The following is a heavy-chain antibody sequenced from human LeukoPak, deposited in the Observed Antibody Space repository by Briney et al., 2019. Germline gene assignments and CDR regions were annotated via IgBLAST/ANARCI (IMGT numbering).Heavy chain of an antibody. Sequence: GESLKISCKGSGYVFTNYWIAWVRQVPEKGLEWMGIIHPGSSNTKYGPSFQGQVAVSADKSISTAYLHWNNLRASDTAMYYCASHYETSGYFGFDIWGLGTMVTV. J-gene: IGHJ3*02. D-gene: IGHD3-22*01. V-gene: IGHV5-51*03. CDR2: IHPGSSNT. CDR1: GYVFTNYW. CDR3: ASHYETSGYFGFDI.